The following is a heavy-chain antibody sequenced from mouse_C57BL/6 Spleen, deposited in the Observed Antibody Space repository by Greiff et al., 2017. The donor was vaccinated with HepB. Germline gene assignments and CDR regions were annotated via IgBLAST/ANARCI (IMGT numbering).Heavy chain of an antibody. V-gene: IGHV1-55*01. CDR1: GYTFTSYW. J-gene: IGHJ3*01. Sequence: QVQLQQPGAELVKPGASVKMSCKASGYTFTSYWITWVKQRPGQGLEWIGDIYPGSGSTNSNEKFKSKATLTVDTSSSTAYMQLSSLTSEDSAVYYCARSGYDYDDAYWGQGTLVTVSA. CDR3: ARSGYDYDDAY. CDR2: IYPGSGST. D-gene: IGHD2-4*01.